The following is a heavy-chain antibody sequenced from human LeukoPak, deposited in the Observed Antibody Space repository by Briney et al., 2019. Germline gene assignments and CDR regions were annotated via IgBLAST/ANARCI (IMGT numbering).Heavy chain of an antibody. J-gene: IGHJ4*02. V-gene: IGHV4-34*01. D-gene: IGHD2/OR15-2a*01. CDR1: GGSFSGYY. CDR3: ASLVSGPQGDY. CDR2: INHSGST. Sequence: PSETLSLTCAVYGGSFSGYYWSWIRQPPGKGLEWIGEINHSGSTNYNPSLKSRVTISVDTSKNQFSLKLSSVTAADTAVYYCASLVSGPQGDYWDQGTLVTVSS.